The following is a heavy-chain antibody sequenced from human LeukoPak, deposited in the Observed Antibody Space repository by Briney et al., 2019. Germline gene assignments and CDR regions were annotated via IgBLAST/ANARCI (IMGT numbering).Heavy chain of an antibody. CDR2: IEQDGSTK. CDR1: GFTFTDYW. CDR3: ARDRTGNDY. D-gene: IGHD1-1*01. V-gene: IGHV3-7*01. Sequence: GGSLRLSCAASGFTFTDYWMTWVRQAPGKGLEWVANIEQDGSTKYYVDSVEGRFTISRDNAKNSLSLQMNSLRAEDTAVYYCARDRTGNDYWGQGALVTVSS. J-gene: IGHJ4*02.